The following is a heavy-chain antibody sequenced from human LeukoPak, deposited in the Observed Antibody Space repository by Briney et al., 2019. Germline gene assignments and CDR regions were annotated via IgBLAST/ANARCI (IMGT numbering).Heavy chain of an antibody. D-gene: IGHD2-2*01. CDR1: GFTFSSYW. J-gene: IGHJ6*03. CDR2: IKQDGSEK. CDR3: ARERLLGYCSSTSCYQSSYYYYMDV. V-gene: IGHV3-7*01. Sequence: VGSLRLSCAASGFTFSSYWMSWVRQAPGKGLEWVANIKQDGSEKYYVDSVKGRFTISRDNAKNSLYLQMNSLRAEDTAVYYCARERLLGYCSSTSCYQSSYYYYMDVWGKGTTVTVSS.